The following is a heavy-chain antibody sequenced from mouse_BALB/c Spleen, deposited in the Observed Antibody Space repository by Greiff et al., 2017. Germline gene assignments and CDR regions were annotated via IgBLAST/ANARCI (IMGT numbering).Heavy chain of an antibody. CDR3: AREDRYDGAY. V-gene: IGHV2-6-7*01. CDR2: IWGDGST. J-gene: IGHJ3*01. Sequence: VKLVESGPGLVAPSQSLSITCTVSGFSFTGYGVNWVRQPPGKGLEWLGMIWGDGSTDYNSALKSRLSISNDNSKSQVFLKMNSLQTDDTARYCCAREDRYDGAYWGQGTLVTVSA. D-gene: IGHD2-14*01. CDR1: GFSFTGYG.